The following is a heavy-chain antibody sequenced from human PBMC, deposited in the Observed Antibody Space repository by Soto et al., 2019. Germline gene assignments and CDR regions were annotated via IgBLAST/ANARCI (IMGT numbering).Heavy chain of an antibody. V-gene: IGHV1-18*01. CDR2: ISAYNGNT. J-gene: IGHJ4*02. Sequence: QVQLVQSGAEVKKPGASVKVSCKASGYTFSSYGINWVRQAPGQGLEWMGWISAYNGNTNYAQKLQGRDSITTDTSTSTAYMELRSLRSDDTAVYYCARDGSSGYYYGYWGQGTLVTVSS. CDR1: GYTFSSYG. CDR3: ARDGSSGYYYGY. D-gene: IGHD3-22*01.